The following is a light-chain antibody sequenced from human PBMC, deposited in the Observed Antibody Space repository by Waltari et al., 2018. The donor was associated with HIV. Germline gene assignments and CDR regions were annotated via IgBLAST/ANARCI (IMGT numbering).Light chain of an antibody. CDR3: ASWDDKLSHWV. V-gene: IGLV1-47*01. CDR1: NSNVGTTF. Sequence: QSVLSQPPSASKTPGQRVLMSGSGTNSNVGTTFVSWFQQLPGEAPKLVIYRNDRRPSGVPDRFSAGKSGSSASLAISGLQSDDEADYFCASWDDKLSHWVFGGGTKLTV. J-gene: IGLJ3*02. CDR2: RND.